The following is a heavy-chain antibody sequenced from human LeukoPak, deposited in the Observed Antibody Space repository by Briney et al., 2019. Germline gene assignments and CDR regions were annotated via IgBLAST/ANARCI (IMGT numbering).Heavy chain of an antibody. CDR2: INPNSGGT. CDR3: ARDSPITMVRGVYYYYMDV. CDR1: GYTFTGYY. J-gene: IGHJ6*03. Sequence: ASVKVSCKASGYTFTGYYMHWVRQAPGQGLEWMGWINPNSGGTNYAQKFQGRVTMTRDTSISTAYVELSRLRSDDTAVYYCARDSPITMVRGVYYYYMDVWGKGTTVTVSS. V-gene: IGHV1-2*02. D-gene: IGHD3-10*01.